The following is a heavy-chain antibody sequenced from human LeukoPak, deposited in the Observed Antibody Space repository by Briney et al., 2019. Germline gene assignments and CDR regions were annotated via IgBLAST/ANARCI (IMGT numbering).Heavy chain of an antibody. D-gene: IGHD1-1*01. CDR2: IYCSGST. V-gene: IGHV4-31*03. CDR1: GGSISSGGYY. J-gene: IGHJ4*02. Sequence: PSETLSLTCTVSGGSISSGGYYWSWIRQHPGKGLEWIGYIYCSGSTYYNPSLKSRVTISVDTSKNQFSLKLSSVTAADTAVYYCARGTASLFDYWGQGTLVTVSS. CDR3: ARGTASLFDY.